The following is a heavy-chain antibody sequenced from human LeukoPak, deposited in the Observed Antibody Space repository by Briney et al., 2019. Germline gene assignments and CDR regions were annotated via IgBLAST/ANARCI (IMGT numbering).Heavy chain of an antibody. D-gene: IGHD6-19*01. CDR2: IWYDGSNK. Sequence: GGSLRLSCAASGFTFSSYGMHWVRQAPDKGLEWVAVIWYDGSNKYYADSVKGRFTISRDNSKNTLYLQMNSLRAEDTAVYYCAKDLYSSGWDDAFDIWGQGTMVTVSS. CDR1: GFTFSSYG. J-gene: IGHJ3*02. V-gene: IGHV3-33*06. CDR3: AKDLYSSGWDDAFDI.